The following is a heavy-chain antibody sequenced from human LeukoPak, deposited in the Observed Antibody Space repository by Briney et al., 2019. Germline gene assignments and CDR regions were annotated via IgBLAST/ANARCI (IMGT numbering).Heavy chain of an antibody. Sequence: GGSLRLSCAASGFTFSNAWMSWVRQAPGTGLEWVGRIKSKTDGGTTDYVAPVKGRFTISRDDSKNTLYLQMNSLKTEDTAVYYCSTKTVVRGVITYYYYYMDVWGKGTTVTVSS. D-gene: IGHD3-10*01. CDR2: IKSKTDGGTT. CDR1: GFTFSNAW. V-gene: IGHV3-15*01. J-gene: IGHJ6*03. CDR3: STKTVVRGVITYYYYYMDV.